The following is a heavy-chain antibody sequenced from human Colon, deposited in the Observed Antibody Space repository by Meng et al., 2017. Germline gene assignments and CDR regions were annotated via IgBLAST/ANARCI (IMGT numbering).Heavy chain of an antibody. CDR2: INEDGIVT. Sequence: EGQLVESGEGLVQPGGSLRLSCAASGFPFSSYWMHWVRQVPGKGLVWVSRINEDGIVTNYADSVKGRFTVSRDNAKNTLYLQMNSLRVEDTAVYYCARINYAEDSWGQGTLVTVSS. CDR3: ARINYAEDS. CDR1: GFPFSSYW. D-gene: IGHD4-17*01. J-gene: IGHJ4*02. V-gene: IGHV3-74*01.